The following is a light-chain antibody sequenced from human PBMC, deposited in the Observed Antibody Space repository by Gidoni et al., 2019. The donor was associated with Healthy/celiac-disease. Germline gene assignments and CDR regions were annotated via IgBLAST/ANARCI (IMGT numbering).Light chain of an antibody. CDR3: QQRSNVLT. J-gene: IGKJ4*01. CDR2: DAS. V-gene: IGKV3-11*01. Sequence: EIVLTQSPATLSLSPGQRATLSCRASQSVSRYLAWYQQKPGQAPRLLISDASNRATGIPARFSGSGSGTDFTLTISSLEPEDFAVYYCQQRSNVLTFGGGTKVEIK. CDR1: QSVSRY.